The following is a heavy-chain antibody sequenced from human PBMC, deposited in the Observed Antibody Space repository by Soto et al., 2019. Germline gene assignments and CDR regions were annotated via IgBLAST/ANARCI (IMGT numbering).Heavy chain of an antibody. CDR2: ISAYNGNT. Sequence: TVACQTSFYAVSGSTFSCSLQARVHELQWMGLISAYNGNTNYAQNLQGRVNITTDTSTSTAYMELRSLRSDDTAVYYCVRSLDTYYDDCGMDVWGQGTMVTVSS. D-gene: IGHD3-9*01. J-gene: IGHJ6*02. CDR3: VRSLDTYYDDCGMDV. CDR1: FYAVSGST. V-gene: IGHV1-18*04.